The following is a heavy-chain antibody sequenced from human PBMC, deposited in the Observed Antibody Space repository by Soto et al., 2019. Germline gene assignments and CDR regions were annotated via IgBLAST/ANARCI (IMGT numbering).Heavy chain of an antibody. V-gene: IGHV4-39*01. CDR2: IYYSGST. Sequence: PSETLSLTFTGSGGSISSSSYYWGWIRQHPGKGLEWIGSIYYSGSTYYNPSLKSRVTISVDTSKNQFSLKLSSVTAADTAVYYCVRPVGAHRGTYYFDYWGQGTLVTVSS. D-gene: IGHD1-26*01. CDR3: VRPVGAHRGTYYFDY. CDR1: GGSISSSSYY. J-gene: IGHJ4*02.